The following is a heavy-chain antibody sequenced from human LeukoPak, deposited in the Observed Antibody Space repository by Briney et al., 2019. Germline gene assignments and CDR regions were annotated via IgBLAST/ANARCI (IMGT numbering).Heavy chain of an antibody. CDR3: ATDAGYSYGYWFDY. D-gene: IGHD5-18*01. V-gene: IGHV1-24*01. CDR1: GYTLTELS. Sequence: ASVKVSCKVSGYTLTELSMHWVRQAPGKGLEWMGGFGPEDGETIYAQKFQGRVTMIEDTSTDTAYMELSSLRSEDTAVYYCATDAGYSYGYWFDYWGQGTLVTVSS. J-gene: IGHJ4*02. CDR2: FGPEDGET.